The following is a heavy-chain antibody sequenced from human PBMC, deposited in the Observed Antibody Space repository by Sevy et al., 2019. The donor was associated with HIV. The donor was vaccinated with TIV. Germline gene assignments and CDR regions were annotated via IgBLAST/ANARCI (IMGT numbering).Heavy chain of an antibody. CDR1: GFPFNDHA. D-gene: IGHD2-21*02. CDR3: AKDINRGCDAVNCYSYYYYFYALDV. CDR2: ISWNSRNI. J-gene: IGHJ6*02. Sequence: GGSLRLSCAASGFPFNDHAMHWVRQVPGKGLEWVSGISWNSRNIGYVDSVKGRFTISRDNARHFVYLEMNSLRPEDTTFYYCAKDINRGCDAVNCYSYYYYFYALDVWGQGTTVTLSS. V-gene: IGHV3-9*01.